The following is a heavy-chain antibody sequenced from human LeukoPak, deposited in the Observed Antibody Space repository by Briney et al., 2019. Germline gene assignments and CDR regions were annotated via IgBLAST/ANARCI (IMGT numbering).Heavy chain of an antibody. V-gene: IGHV4-39*01. CDR2: IYYSGST. J-gene: IGHJ4*02. D-gene: IGHD3-16*01. Sequence: PSETLSLTCTVSGGSISSSSYYWGWIRQPPGKGLEWIGSIYYSGSTYYNPSLKSRVTISVDTSKNQFSLKLSSVTAADTAVYYCARQAPYGDYWGQGTLVTVPS. CDR3: ARQAPYGDY. CDR1: GGSISSSSYY.